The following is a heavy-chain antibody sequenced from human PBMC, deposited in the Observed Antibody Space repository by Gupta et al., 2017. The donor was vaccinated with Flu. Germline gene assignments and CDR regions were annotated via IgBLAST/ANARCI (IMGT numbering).Heavy chain of an antibody. CDR2: IYYSGST. Sequence: QVQLQESGPGLVTPSETLSLTCTVSGGSINNYYWSWIRQPPGKGLEFVGHIYYSGSTHYNPSLKNRVTISIDTSMQQFSLKLTSVTAADTAVYYCAKGGYYDSGSYVYFDNWGQGTLVTVSS. CDR3: AKGGYYDSGSYVYFDN. CDR1: GGSINNYY. V-gene: IGHV4-59*01. D-gene: IGHD3-10*01. J-gene: IGHJ4*02.